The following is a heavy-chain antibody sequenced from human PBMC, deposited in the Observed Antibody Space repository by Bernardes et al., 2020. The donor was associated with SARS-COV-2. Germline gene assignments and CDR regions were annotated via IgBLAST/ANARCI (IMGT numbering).Heavy chain of an antibody. Sequence: AETLSLTCTVSGGSFSSCDYYWSWHRQPPGKGLEWIGYSNNSGTTNYNPSVKTLVIIFVDTSRNQFSLKLNSVTAADTAVYFCARNLPFDCCGQGTVVTVSS. CDR1: GGSFSSCDYY. CDR3: ARNLPFDC. CDR2: SNNSGTT. J-gene: IGHJ4*02. V-gene: IGHV4-61*08.